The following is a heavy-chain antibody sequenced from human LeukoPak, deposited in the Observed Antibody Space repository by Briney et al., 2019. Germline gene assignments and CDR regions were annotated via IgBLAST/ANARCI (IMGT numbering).Heavy chain of an antibody. CDR2: INPSGGST. CDR3: ARGANLQKTLRFLEWLLSYDY. J-gene: IGHJ4*02. V-gene: IGHV1-46*01. CDR1: GYTFTSYY. Sequence: GASVKVSCKASGYTFTSYYMHWVRQAPGQGLEWMGIINPSGGSTSYAQKFQGRVTMTRDTSTSTVYMELSSLRSEDTAVYYCARGANLQKTLRFLEWLLSYDYWGQGTLVTASS. D-gene: IGHD3-3*01.